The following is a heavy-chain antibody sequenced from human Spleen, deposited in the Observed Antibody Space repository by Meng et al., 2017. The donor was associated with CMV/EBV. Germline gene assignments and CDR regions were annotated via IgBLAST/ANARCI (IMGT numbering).Heavy chain of an antibody. CDR1: GISFSDYY. CDR2: ISSGTTI. J-gene: IGHJ4*02. Sequence: GGSLRLSCAASGISFSDYYMTWVRQAPGKGLEWVSYISSGTTIYLAESVKGRFTISRDNSKNTLYLQMNSLRAEDTAVYYCAKDLTMIVVVIGSSARGFDYWGQGTLVTVSS. D-gene: IGHD3-22*01. CDR3: AKDLTMIVVVIGSSARGFDY. V-gene: IGHV3-69-1*01.